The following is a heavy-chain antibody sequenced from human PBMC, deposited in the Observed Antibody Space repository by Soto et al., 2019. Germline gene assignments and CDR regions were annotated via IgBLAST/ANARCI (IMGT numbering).Heavy chain of an antibody. J-gene: IGHJ4*02. V-gene: IGHV4-31*03. Sequence: LTCTVSGGSISSGGYYWSWIRQHPGKGLEWIGYIYYSGSTYYNPSLKSRVTISVDTSKNQFSLKLSSVTAADTAVYYCARFLRLDLMYYFDYWGQGTLVTVSS. CDR1: GGSISSGGYY. D-gene: IGHD3-16*01. CDR3: ARFLRLDLMYYFDY. CDR2: IYYSGST.